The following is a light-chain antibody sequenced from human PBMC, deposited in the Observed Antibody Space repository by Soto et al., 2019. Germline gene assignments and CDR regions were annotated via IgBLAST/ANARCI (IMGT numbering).Light chain of an antibody. J-gene: IGLJ2*01. CDR2: DVS. Sequence: QSALTQPASVSGSPGQSITISCTGTSSDVGGYNSVSWYQQHPGQAPKLMIYDVSNRPSGVSNRFSGSKSGNTASLTISGLQAEDEADYYCSSYTSSSTPVVFGGGTKLTVL. CDR3: SSYTSSSTPVV. V-gene: IGLV2-14*01. CDR1: SSDVGGYNS.